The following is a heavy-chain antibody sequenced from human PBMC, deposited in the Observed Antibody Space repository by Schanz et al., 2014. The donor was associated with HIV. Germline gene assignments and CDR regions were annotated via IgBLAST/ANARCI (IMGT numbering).Heavy chain of an antibody. D-gene: IGHD1-26*01. CDR2: ISSDGNTT. CDR1: GFMFRNYD. Sequence: EVQLLESGGGLAQPGGSLRLSCIASGFMFRNYDMSWVRQVPGGGLQYVSAISSDGNTTHYRASVKDRFTISRDNSKNTLYLQMNSLRAEDTALYYCARRGNQSPTKGGCFDYWGQGVLVTVSS. V-gene: IGHV3-23*01. J-gene: IGHJ4*02. CDR3: ARRGNQSPTKGGCFDY.